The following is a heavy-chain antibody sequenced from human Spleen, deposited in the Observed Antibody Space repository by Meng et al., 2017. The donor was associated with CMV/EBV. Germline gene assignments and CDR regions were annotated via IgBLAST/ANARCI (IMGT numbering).Heavy chain of an antibody. CDR1: GGSISSSSYY. D-gene: IGHD2-2*01. Sequence: SETLSLTCTVSGGSISSSSYYWGWIRQPPGKGLEWIGSIYYSGSTYYNPSLKSRVTISVDTSKNQFSLKLSSVTAADTAVYYCARMGPLGYCSSTSCYAFDYWGQGTLVTVS. V-gene: IGHV4-39*01. J-gene: IGHJ4*02. CDR2: IYYSGST. CDR3: ARMGPLGYCSSTSCYAFDY.